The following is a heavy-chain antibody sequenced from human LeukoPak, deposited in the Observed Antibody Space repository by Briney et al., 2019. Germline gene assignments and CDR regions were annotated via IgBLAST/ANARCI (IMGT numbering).Heavy chain of an antibody. Sequence: GRSLRLSCTASGFTFDDYAMSWVRQAPGKGLEWVSSISSSSSYIYYADSVKGRFTISRDNAKNSLYLQMNSLRAEDTAVYYCARGAMGYSSSPGDYWGQGTLVTVSS. D-gene: IGHD6-13*01. CDR3: ARGAMGYSSSPGDY. CDR2: ISSSSSYI. V-gene: IGHV3-21*01. J-gene: IGHJ4*02. CDR1: GFTFDDYA.